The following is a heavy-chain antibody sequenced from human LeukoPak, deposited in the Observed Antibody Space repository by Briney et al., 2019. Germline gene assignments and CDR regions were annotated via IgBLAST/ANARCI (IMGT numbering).Heavy chain of an antibody. CDR3: AKGTVDSGWYLAPVWFDP. CDR2: ISGSGGST. J-gene: IGHJ5*02. CDR1: GFTFSSYA. V-gene: IGHV3-23*01. D-gene: IGHD6-19*01. Sequence: PGGSLRLSCAASGFTFSSYAMSWVRQAPGKGLEWVSAISGSGGSTYYADSVKGRFTISRDNSKNTLYLQMNSLRAEDTAVYYCAKGTVDSGWYLAPVWFDPWGQGTLVTVSS.